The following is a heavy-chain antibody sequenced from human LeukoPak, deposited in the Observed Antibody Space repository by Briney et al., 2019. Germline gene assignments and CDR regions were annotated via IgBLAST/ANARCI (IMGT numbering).Heavy chain of an antibody. CDR1: GFTFSKFA. J-gene: IGHJ4*02. Sequence: GGSLRLSCAASGFTFSKFAMSWVRQAPGKGLEWVSGVSSSGGSTYYADSVKGRFTISRDNAKNSLYLQMNSLRAEDTAVYYCARGAARRTVNFDYWGQGTLVTVSS. V-gene: IGHV3-21*01. CDR3: ARGAARRTVNFDY. CDR2: VSSSGGST. D-gene: IGHD6-6*01.